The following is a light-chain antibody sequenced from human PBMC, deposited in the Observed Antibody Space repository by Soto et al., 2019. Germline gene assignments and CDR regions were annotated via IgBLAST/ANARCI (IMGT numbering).Light chain of an antibody. Sequence: QSVLTQAPSASGTAGQRVTISCSGSTSNVGSNYVSWYQHLPGTAPKVLIYSDNQRPSGVPDRFSGSKSGTSASLAISGLRSEDEADYYCATWDDSLSGSYVFGTGTKDTVL. J-gene: IGLJ1*01. CDR1: TSNVGSNY. CDR3: ATWDDSLSGSYV. CDR2: SDN. V-gene: IGLV1-47*02.